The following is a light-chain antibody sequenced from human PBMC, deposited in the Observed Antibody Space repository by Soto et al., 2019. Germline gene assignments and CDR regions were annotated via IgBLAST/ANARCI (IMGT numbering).Light chain of an antibody. CDR2: DVS. CDR1: NGDIGGYNY. Sequence: HSVPNHPASGSWAPGQSVALSLLGNNGDIGGYNYVSWYQQHPGRAPKLMIYDVSNRPSGVSTRFSGSKSDNTASLTISGLQPDDEGDYYCLSYTTCSTYVFGTGTKSPS. V-gene: IGLV2-14*03. CDR3: LSYTTCSTYV. J-gene: IGLJ1*01.